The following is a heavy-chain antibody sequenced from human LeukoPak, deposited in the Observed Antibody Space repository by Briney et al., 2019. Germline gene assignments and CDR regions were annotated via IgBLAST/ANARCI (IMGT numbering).Heavy chain of an antibody. CDR1: GFTFGSFS. J-gene: IGHJ4*02. CDR2: ISGSSSYI. D-gene: IGHD6-19*01. CDR3: ARVSLSSGCLSN. Sequence: GGPLRFSCEPSGFTFGSFSMNGVGQAPGKGRDWVSSISGSSSYIYYADSVKGRFTISRDNAKSSLYLQMNSLRAEDTAVYYCARVSLSSGCLSNWGQGTLVTVSS. V-gene: IGHV3-21*01.